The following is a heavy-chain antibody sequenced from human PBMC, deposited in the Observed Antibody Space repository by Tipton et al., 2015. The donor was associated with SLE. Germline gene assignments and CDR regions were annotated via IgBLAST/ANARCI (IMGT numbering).Heavy chain of an antibody. CDR2: IYTSGST. CDR3: ARGMVTWRGAILGVDV. J-gene: IGHJ6*02. V-gene: IGHV4-61*02. Sequence: TLSLTCTVSGGSISSGSYYWSWIRQPAGKGLEWIGRIYTSGSTNYNPSLKRRVTISVDTAKNQFSLKLTSVTAADTAVYYCARGMVTWRGAILGVDVWGQGTTVNVSS. CDR1: GGSISSGSYY. D-gene: IGHD2-21*02.